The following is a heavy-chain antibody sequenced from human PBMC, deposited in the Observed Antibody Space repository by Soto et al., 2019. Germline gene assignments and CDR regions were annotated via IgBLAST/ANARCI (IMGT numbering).Heavy chain of an antibody. V-gene: IGHV3-53*01. J-gene: IGHJ4*02. CDR2: IYSGGNT. Sequence: EVQLVESGGGLIQPGESLRLSCSASGFTVSSNYMTWVRQAPGKGLEWVSIIYSGGNTYYADSVAGRFTVSRDNSNNTVYLQMNNLRADDTAVYYCERDRGGWSGLLDYWGQGTLVTVSS. CDR3: ERDRGGWSGLLDY. CDR1: GFTVSSNY. D-gene: IGHD3-3*01.